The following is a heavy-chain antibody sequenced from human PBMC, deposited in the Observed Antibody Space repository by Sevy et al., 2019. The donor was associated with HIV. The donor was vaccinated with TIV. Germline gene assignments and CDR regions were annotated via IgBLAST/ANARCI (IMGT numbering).Heavy chain of an antibody. CDR2: IYYSGST. Sequence: SETLSLTCTASGGSISNYFWSWIRQPPGKGLEWIGNIYYSGSTNYNASLKSRVTTSVNNNKNQFSLKLSSVTAADTAVDYCARESIGAVGDFDYWGQGTLVTVSS. J-gene: IGHJ4*02. CDR1: GGSISNYF. CDR3: ARESIGAVGDFDY. V-gene: IGHV4-59*12. D-gene: IGHD6-13*01.